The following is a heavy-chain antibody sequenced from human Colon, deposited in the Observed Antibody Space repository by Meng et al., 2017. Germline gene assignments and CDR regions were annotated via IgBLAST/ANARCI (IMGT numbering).Heavy chain of an antibody. CDR3: ARFYGSGTFEVHDY. J-gene: IGHJ4*02. V-gene: IGHV4-61*01. D-gene: IGHD3-10*01. CDR2: IHYSGSR. CDR1: GGSVSSASYY. Sequence: QVRLQESGPGRVRPSETLSLPCNVSGGSVSSASYYWSWIRQPPGKGLEWIGLIHYSGSRNYNPSLKSRVTMSVDTSKNQVSLRLTSVTAADTAVYYCARFYGSGTFEVHDYWGQGTLVTVSS.